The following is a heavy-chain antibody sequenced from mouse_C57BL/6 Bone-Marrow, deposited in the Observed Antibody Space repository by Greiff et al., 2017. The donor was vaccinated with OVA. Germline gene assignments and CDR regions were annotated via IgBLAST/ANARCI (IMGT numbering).Heavy chain of an antibody. V-gene: IGHV1-26*01. Sequence: EVQLQQSGPELVKPGASVKISCKASGYTFTDYYMNWVKQSHGKSLEWIGDINPNNGGTSYNQKFKGKATLTVDKSSSTAYMELRSLTSEDSAVYYCARFGYYYGSSRDYWGQGTTLTVSS. CDR2: INPNNGGT. CDR1: GYTFTDYY. D-gene: IGHD1-1*01. CDR3: ARFGYYYGSSRDY. J-gene: IGHJ2*01.